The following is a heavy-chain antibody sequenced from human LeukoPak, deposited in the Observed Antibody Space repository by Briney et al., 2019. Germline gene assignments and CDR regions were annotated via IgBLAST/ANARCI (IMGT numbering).Heavy chain of an antibody. V-gene: IGHV1-46*01. CDR3: AREACREMGVMWPRLGGQDCRYDY. D-gene: IGHD3-16*01. Sequence: ASVKVSCKASGYTFTSYYMHWVRQAPGQGLEWMGIINPSGGSTSYAQKFQGRVTMTRDTSTSTVYMELSSLRSEDTAVYYCAREACREMGVMWPRLGGQDCRYDYWGQGTLVTVSS. CDR1: GYTFTSYY. CDR2: INPSGGST. J-gene: IGHJ4*02.